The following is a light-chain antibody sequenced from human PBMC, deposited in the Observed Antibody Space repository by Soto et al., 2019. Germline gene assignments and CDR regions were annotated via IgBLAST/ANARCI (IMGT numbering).Light chain of an antibody. V-gene: IGLV2-11*01. CDR2: DVS. CDR3: CSYAGNKTVV. CDR1: SSDVGGYIY. Sequence: QSALTQPRSVSGSPGQSVTISCTGTSSDVGGYIYVSWYQQYPAKAPKVMIYDVSRRPSGVPVRFSGSKSGNTASLTISGLRAEDEAVYYCCSYAGNKTVVFGGGTKLTVL. J-gene: IGLJ3*02.